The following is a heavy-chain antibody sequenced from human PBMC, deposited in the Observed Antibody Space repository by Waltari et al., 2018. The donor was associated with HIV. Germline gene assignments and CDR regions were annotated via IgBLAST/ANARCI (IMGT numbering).Heavy chain of an antibody. J-gene: IGHJ5*02. CDR2: INPGKGFK. Sequence: VHLLQSGAEVKKPGASVRLSCDSSGYTFSDYPIHWVRRAPGQRPEWMGWINPGKGFKGYAGKFQVRRTITIDIFATTTYMELRSLTPEDTAVYYCARGKTAAGTALGSWGQGSLVIVSS. D-gene: IGHD6-13*01. CDR3: ARGKTAAGTALGS. V-gene: IGHV1-3*01. CDR1: GYTFSDYP.